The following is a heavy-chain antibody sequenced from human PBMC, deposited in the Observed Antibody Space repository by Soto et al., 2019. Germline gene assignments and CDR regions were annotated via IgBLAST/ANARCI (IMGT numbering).Heavy chain of an antibody. CDR2: ISAYSGNT. D-gene: IGHD1-26*01. CDR1: GYTFTRYG. V-gene: IGHV1-18*01. CDR3: ARAIGELAGPSGYYYYMDV. J-gene: IGHJ6*03. Sequence: QVQLVQSGGEVKKPGASVKVSCKASGYTFTRYGISWVRQAPGQGLEWMGWISAYSGNTKYEQKLQGRGTMTTDTTTSTAYMELRSLRSDDTVVYYCARAIGELAGPSGYYYYMDVWGKGTTVTVSS.